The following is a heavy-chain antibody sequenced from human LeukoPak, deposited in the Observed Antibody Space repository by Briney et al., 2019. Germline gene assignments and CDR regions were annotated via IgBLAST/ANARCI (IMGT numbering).Heavy chain of an antibody. CDR2: INADGSTT. D-gene: IGHD1-14*01. Sequence: GGSLRLSCAASGFTFGNSWAHWVRQAPGKGLVWVSLINADGSTTTYADSVKGRFTISRDNARNTLSLQMNSLTIEDTAVYYCVVVVEPPDSDGFDVWGQGTMITVSS. CDR1: GFTFGNSW. CDR3: VVVVEPPDSDGFDV. J-gene: IGHJ3*01. V-gene: IGHV3-74*01.